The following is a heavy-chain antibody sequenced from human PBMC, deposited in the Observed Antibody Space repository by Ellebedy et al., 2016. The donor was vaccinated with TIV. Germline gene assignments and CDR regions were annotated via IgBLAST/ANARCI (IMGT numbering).Heavy chain of an antibody. J-gene: IGHJ4*02. CDR2: IHPGAGST. CDR3: ARDSSGTTFDF. V-gene: IGHV1-46*01. Sequence: AASVKVSCKASGYPFTNYYMYWVRQAPGHGLEWMGVIHPGAGSTNYAQNFQGRVTMTRDTSSTTAYMELSSLRSEDTAVYYCARDSSGTTFDFWGQGTLVTVSS. CDR1: GYPFTNYY. D-gene: IGHD1-26*01.